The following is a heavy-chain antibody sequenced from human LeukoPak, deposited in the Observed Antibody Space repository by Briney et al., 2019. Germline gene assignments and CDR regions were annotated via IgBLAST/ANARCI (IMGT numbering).Heavy chain of an antibody. J-gene: IGHJ6*02. Sequence: GASVKVSCKVSGYTLTELSMHWVRQAPGKGLEWMGGLDPEDGETIYAQKFQGRVTMTEDTSTDTAYMELSSLRSEDTAVYYCATGTVSPDYYYYYGMDVWGQGTTVTVSS. D-gene: IGHD4-17*01. CDR1: GYTLTELS. CDR3: ATGTVSPDYYYYYGMDV. V-gene: IGHV1-24*01. CDR2: LDPEDGET.